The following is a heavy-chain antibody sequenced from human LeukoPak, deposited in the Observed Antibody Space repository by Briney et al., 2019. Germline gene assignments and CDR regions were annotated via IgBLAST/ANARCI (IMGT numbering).Heavy chain of an antibody. CDR1: GYTFTTYY. D-gene: IGHD3-22*01. CDR2: INPSAGRT. V-gene: IGHV1-46*01. Sequence: ASVTVSCKASGYTFTTYYIHWVRQAPGQGLEWMGIINPSAGRTDCAQNFQGRVTLTRDTSTSTVYMELSGLRSEDTAVYYCAREGDYYDRSLGEFWGQGTLVTVSS. CDR3: AREGDYYDRSLGEF. J-gene: IGHJ4*02.